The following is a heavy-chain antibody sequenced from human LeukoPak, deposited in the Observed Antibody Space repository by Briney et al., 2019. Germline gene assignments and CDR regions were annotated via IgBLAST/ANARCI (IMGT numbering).Heavy chain of an antibody. CDR2: IRDSGGST. CDR3: AKDRCYYGSGSSH. D-gene: IGHD3-10*01. Sequence: GGSLRLSCAASGFTFSSYAMSWVRQAPGKGLEWVSGIRDSGGSTYYAESVKGRFTISRDNSNNTLYLQMNSLRAEDTAVYYCAKDRCYYGSGSSHWGQGTLLTVSS. J-gene: IGHJ4*02. V-gene: IGHV3-23*01. CDR1: GFTFSSYA.